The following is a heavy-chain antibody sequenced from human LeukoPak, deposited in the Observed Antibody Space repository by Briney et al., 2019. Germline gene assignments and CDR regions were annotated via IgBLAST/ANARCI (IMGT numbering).Heavy chain of an antibody. D-gene: IGHD5-18*01. CDR1: GFTFSNYA. CDR3: AKTDGYSFGYTSDY. J-gene: IGHJ4*02. V-gene: IGHV3-23*01. Sequence: GGSLRLSCAASGFTFSNYAMTWVRQAPGKGLEWVSDISGSGSITYYADSVKGRFTISRDNSKNTLYLQMNSLRAEDTAVYYCAKTDGYSFGYTSDYWGQGTLVTVSS. CDR2: ISGSGSIT.